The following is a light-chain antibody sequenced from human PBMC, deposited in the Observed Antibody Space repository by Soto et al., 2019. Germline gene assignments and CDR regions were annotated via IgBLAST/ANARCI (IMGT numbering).Light chain of an antibody. CDR2: DSS. Sequence: EVVMTQSPGTLSLSPGERATLSCRASQSVATNLAWYQQKPGQAPRLLIYDSSTRATGIPARFSGSGSGTDFTLTISSLQSDDFAVYYCQQYNRWPPWTFGQGTKVDIK. J-gene: IGKJ1*01. CDR3: QQYNRWPPWT. V-gene: IGKV3-15*01. CDR1: QSVATN.